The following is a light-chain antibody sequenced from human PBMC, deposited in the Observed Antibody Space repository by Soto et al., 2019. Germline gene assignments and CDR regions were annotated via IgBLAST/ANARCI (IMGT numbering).Light chain of an antibody. CDR2: DSS. Sequence: EVVMTQSPGTLSLSPGERATLSCRASQSVATNLAWYQQKPGQAPRLLIYDSSTRATGIPARFSGSGSGTDFTLTISSLQSDDFAVYYCQQYNRWPPWTFGQGTKVDIK. J-gene: IGKJ1*01. CDR3: QQYNRWPPWT. V-gene: IGKV3-15*01. CDR1: QSVATN.